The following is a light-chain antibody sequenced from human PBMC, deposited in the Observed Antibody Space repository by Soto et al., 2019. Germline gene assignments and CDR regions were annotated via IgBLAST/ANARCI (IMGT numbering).Light chain of an antibody. CDR1: QSISNY. CDR3: QQSYSNPWT. J-gene: IGKJ3*01. V-gene: IGKV1-39*01. Sequence: DIQMTQSPSSLSASVGDRVTITCRASQSISNYLNWYQEKPGKAPKLLIYAAASLQSGVPSRFSGRGSGTDFTLTISSLQPEDFATYYCQQSYSNPWTFGPGTKVDIK. CDR2: AAA.